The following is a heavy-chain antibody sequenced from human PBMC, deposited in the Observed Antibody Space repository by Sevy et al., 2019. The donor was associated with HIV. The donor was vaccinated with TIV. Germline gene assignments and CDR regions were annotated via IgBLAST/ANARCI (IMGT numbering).Heavy chain of an antibody. J-gene: IGHJ4*02. Sequence: SETLSLTCIVSGASITTNYWSWIRQPAGKALELIGRMYNRGNTDYNTNYNPSLESRVSMSIDTSKNQFSLNLSSVTVADTAVYYCARAVFSTSGTYYFDYWGQGTLVTVSS. CDR3: ARAVFSTSGTYYFDY. D-gene: IGHD5-12*01. CDR1: GASITTNY. V-gene: IGHV4-4*07. CDR2: MYNRGNTDYNT.